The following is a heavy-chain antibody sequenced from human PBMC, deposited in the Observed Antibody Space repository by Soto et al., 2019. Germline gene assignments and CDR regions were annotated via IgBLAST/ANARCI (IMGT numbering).Heavy chain of an antibody. J-gene: IGHJ5*02. CDR2: IDTGGTIT. Sequence: PGGSLRLSCAASGFTFNNYWMHWVRQAPGKGLVWVSRIDTGGTITVYADSVKGRFTISRDNAKNTLSLQMNSLRAEDTAVYYWLRDYPHNWFDPWGQGTMGTVSS. CDR1: GFTFNNYW. CDR3: LRDYPHNWFDP. V-gene: IGHV3-74*01.